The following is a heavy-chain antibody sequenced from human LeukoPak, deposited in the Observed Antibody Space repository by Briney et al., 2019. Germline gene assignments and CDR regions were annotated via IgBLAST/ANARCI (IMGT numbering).Heavy chain of an antibody. CDR1: GFTFSSYA. D-gene: IGHD1-26*01. CDR3: ARGDVGATIRRNYYYYGMDV. Sequence: GRSLRLSCAASGFTFSSYAMHWVRQAPGKGLEWVAVISYDGSNKYYADSVKGRFTISRENAKNSLYLQMNSLRAEDTAVYYCARGDVGATIRRNYYYYGMDVWGQGTTVTVSS. CDR2: ISYDGSNK. J-gene: IGHJ6*02. V-gene: IGHV3-30*14.